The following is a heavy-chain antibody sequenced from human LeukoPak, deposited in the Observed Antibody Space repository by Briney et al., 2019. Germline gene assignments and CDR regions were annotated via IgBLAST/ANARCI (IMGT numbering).Heavy chain of an antibody. CDR2: IYYSGST. CDR3: ARGLGAAAQVDY. V-gene: IGHV4-59*01. D-gene: IGHD6-13*01. J-gene: IGHJ4*02. CDR1: GGSISSYY. Sequence: SETLSLTCTVSGGSISSYYWSWIRQPPGKGLEWIGYIYYSGSTNYNPSLKSRVTISVDTSKNQFSLKLSSVTAADTAVYYCARGLGAAAQVDYWGQGTLVTVS.